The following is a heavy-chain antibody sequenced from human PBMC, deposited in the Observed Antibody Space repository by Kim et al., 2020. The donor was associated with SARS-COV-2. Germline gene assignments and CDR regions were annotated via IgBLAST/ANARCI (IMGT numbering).Heavy chain of an antibody. CDR3: ARAPYGSGSYYKG. CDR2: IYYSGST. V-gene: IGHV4-39*07. J-gene: IGHJ4*02. Sequence: SETLSLTCTVSGGSISSSSYYWGWIRQPPGKGLEWIGSIYYSGSTYYNPSLKSRVTISVDTSKNQFSLKLSSVTAADTAVYYCARAPYGSGSYYKGWGQGTLVTVSS. CDR1: GGSISSSSYY. D-gene: IGHD3-10*01.